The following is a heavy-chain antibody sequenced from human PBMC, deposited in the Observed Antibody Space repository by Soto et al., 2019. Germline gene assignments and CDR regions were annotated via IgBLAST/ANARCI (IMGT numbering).Heavy chain of an antibody. J-gene: IGHJ6*02. V-gene: IGHV3-23*01. CDR2: VSGTGGTT. CDR3: AKGGDIVVVPDYFGMDV. D-gene: IGHD2-21*01. CDR1: GFSFRDYA. Sequence: GGSLRLSCAASGFSFRDYAMTWFRQVPGMGLEWVSGVSGTGGTTYYSESVTGRFTISRDNSRNTLYLQMNSLRGEDSALYFCAKGGDIVVVPDYFGMDVWGQGTTVTVSS.